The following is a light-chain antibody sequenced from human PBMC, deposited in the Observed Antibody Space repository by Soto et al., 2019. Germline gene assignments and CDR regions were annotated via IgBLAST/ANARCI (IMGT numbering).Light chain of an antibody. CDR2: GAS. CDR3: QQSYSIPFT. J-gene: IGKJ3*01. V-gene: IGKV1-39*01. CDR1: QSISSY. Sequence: DIQMTQSPSSLSASVGDRVTITCRASQSISSYLNWYQQKPGKAPKFLIYGASSLQSGVPSRFSGSGSGTDFTLTISSLQPEDFATYYCQQSYSIPFTFGPGTKVHIK.